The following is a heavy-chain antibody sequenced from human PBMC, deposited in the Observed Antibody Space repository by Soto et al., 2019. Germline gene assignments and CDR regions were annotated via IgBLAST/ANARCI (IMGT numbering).Heavy chain of an antibody. J-gene: IGHJ4*02. CDR3: ARSGRGASYGYFDY. D-gene: IGHD5-18*01. CDR2: INPHSGGK. CDR1: GYTFTAYD. V-gene: IGHV1-2*02. Sequence: ASVKVSCRASGYTFTAYDMHWVRQAPGQGLEWMGWINPHSGGKNYAQKFQGRVTMTRDTSISTAYMDLSSLRSDDTAVYYCARSGRGASYGYFDYWGQGTLVTVSS.